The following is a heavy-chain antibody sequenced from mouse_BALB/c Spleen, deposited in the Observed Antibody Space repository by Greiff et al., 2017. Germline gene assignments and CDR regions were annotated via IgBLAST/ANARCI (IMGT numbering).Heavy chain of an antibody. CDR3: ARSGDYEVDY. D-gene: IGHD2-4*01. CDR1: GFSFSSYT. Sequence: EVQLVESGGGLVKPGGSLKLSCAASGFSFSSYTMSWVRQTPEKRLEWVATISSGGGNTYYPDSVTGRFTISRDNAKNNLYLQMSSLRSEDTALYYCARSGDYEVDYWGQGTSVNVSS. CDR2: ISSGGGNT. V-gene: IGHV5-9*03. J-gene: IGHJ4*01.